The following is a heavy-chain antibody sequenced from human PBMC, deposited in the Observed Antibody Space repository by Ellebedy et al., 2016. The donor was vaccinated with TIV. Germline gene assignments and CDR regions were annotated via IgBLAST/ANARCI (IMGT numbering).Heavy chain of an antibody. CDR2: IIPIFGTA. CDR1: GGTFSSYA. J-gene: IGHJ2*01. V-gene: IGHV1-69*13. CDR3: ARSHNSGWLPLEGL. Sequence: ASVKVSCKASGGTFSSYAISWVRQAPGQGPEWMGGIIPIFGTANYAQKFQGRVTITADESTSTAYMELSSLRSEDTAVYYCARSHNSGWLPLEGLWGRGTLVTVSS. D-gene: IGHD6-19*01.